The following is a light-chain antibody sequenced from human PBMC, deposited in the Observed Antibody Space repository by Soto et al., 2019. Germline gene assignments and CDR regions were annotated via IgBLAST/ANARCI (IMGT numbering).Light chain of an antibody. CDR1: QSISSY. CDR3: QQSSSTPRT. J-gene: IGKJ1*01. CDR2: AAS. V-gene: IGKV1-39*01. Sequence: DIQMTQSPSSLSASVGDRVTITCRASQSISSYLNWYQQKPGKAPKLLIYAASSLQSGVPSRFSGSGSGTDCTLTISSLQPEDFATYCCQQSSSTPRTFCQGTKVEIK.